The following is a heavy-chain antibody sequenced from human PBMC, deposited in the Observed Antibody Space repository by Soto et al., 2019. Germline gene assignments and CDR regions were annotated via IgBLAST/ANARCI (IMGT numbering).Heavy chain of an antibody. J-gene: IGHJ3*02. CDR3: ARAWSRGGARLGGAFEI. CDR2: IYYSGST. CDR1: GGSISSGGYY. V-gene: IGHV4-31*03. Sequence: PSETLSLTCTVSGGSISSGGYYWSWIRQHPGKGLEWIGYIYYSGSTYYNPSLKSRVTISVDTSKNQFSLKLSSVTAADTAVYYCARAWSRGGARLGGAFEIWGQGTMITVSS. D-gene: IGHD1-26*01.